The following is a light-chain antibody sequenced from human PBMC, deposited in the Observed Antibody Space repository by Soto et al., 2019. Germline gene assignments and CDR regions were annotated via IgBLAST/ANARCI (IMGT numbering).Light chain of an antibody. V-gene: IGKV3-20*01. CDR3: QQYGNSWT. Sequence: EIVLTQSPGTLSLSPGERATLSCRASQSVSSIYLAWYQQKPGQAPRLLIYGAYNRANGIPDRFSGSGSGTDFTLAISRLEPEDFAVYYCQQYGNSWTFGQGTKVEIK. J-gene: IGKJ1*01. CDR2: GAY. CDR1: QSVSSIY.